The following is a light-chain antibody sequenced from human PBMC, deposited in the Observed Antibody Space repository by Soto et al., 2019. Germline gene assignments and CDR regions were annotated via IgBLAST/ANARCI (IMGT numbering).Light chain of an antibody. CDR3: AAWDDSLSGYV. V-gene: IGLV1-47*01. Sequence: QSVLTQPPSASGTPGPGVTISCSGSSSNIGSNYVYWYQQLPGTAPKLLIYRNNQRPSGVPDRFSGSKSGTSASLAISGLRSEDEADYYCAAWDDSLSGYVFGTGTKVTVL. CDR2: RNN. J-gene: IGLJ1*01. CDR1: SSNIGSNY.